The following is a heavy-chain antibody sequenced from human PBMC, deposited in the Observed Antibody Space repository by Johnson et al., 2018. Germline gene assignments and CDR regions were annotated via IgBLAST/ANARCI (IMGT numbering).Heavy chain of an antibody. CDR2: IYYSGST. CDR3: ARDSGYDPNYYYYYYMDV. CDR1: GGSISSYY. V-gene: IGHV4-59*01. J-gene: IGHJ6*03. Sequence: QVQLQESGPGLVKXSETLSLXCSVSGGSISSYYWSWIRQPPGKGLEWIGYIYYSGSTKYNPSLKSRVTLSVDTSKNQFSLKLSPVTAADTAVYYCARDSGYDPNYYYYYYMDVWGKGTTVTVSS. D-gene: IGHD5-12*01.